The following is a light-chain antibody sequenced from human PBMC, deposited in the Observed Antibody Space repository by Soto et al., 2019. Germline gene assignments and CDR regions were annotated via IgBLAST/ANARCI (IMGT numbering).Light chain of an antibody. CDR1: QSVSSY. CDR3: QQRDKWPRT. CDR2: AAS. J-gene: IGKJ2*01. V-gene: IGKV3-11*01. Sequence: EIVLTQSPSTLSLSPGERATLSCRASQSVSSYLAWYQHKPGKAPRLLIYAASNRATDIPARFSGRGSGTDFTLTISSLESGDSAVYYCQQRDKWPRTFGQGTKLEIK.